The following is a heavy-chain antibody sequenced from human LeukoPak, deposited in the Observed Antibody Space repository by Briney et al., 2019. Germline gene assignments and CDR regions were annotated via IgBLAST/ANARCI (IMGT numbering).Heavy chain of an antibody. CDR2: IIPMFGTA. D-gene: IGHD3-22*01. CDR1: GYTFTSYG. J-gene: IGHJ4*02. V-gene: IGHV1-69*13. Sequence: ASVNVSCKASGYTFTSYGISWVRQAPGQGLEWMGGIIPMFGTANYAQKFQGRVTITADESTSTAYMELSSLRSEDTAVYYCARDVAKNYYDSSGLDYWGQGTLVTVSS. CDR3: ARDVAKNYYDSSGLDY.